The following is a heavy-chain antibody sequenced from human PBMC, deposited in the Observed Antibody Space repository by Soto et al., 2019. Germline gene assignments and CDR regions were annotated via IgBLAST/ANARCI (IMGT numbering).Heavy chain of an antibody. CDR2: ISYDGSNK. CDR3: AKGDIAVAGTHYYYGMDV. CDR1: VFTCSSYG. V-gene: IGHV3-30*18. J-gene: IGHJ6*02. Sequence: PWWSLRLSCSASVFTCSSYGMHWCRQAPGKGLEWVAVISYDGSNKYYADSVKGRFTISRDNSKNTLYLQMNSLRAEDTAVYYCAKGDIAVAGTHYYYGMDVWGQGTTVTVSS. D-gene: IGHD6-19*01.